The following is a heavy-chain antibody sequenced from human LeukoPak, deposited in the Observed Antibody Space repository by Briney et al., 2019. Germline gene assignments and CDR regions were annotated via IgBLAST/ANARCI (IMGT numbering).Heavy chain of an antibody. Sequence: SVKVSCKASGGTFSSYAISWVRQAPGQGLEWMGGIIPIFGTANYAQKFQGRVTITTDESTSTAYIELSSLRSEDTAVYYCARGGTWHNGFDYWGQGALVTVSS. CDR1: GGTFSSYA. CDR3: ARGGTWHNGFDY. D-gene: IGHD1/OR15-1a*01. J-gene: IGHJ4*02. V-gene: IGHV1-69*05. CDR2: IIPIFGTA.